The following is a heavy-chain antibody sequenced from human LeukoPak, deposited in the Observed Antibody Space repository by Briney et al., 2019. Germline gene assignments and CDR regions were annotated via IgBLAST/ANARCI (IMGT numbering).Heavy chain of an antibody. CDR1: GFTVSSNS. J-gene: IGHJ4*02. CDR3: ARRAGEYSPPYHY. CDR2: IYSGGNT. Sequence: GGSLRLSCTVSGFTVSSNSWSWVRQAPGKGLEWVSFIYSGGNTHYSDSVTGRFTISRDNSENTLYLQMNSLRAEDTAIYYCARRAGEYSPPYHYWGQGTLVTVSS. V-gene: IGHV3-53*01. D-gene: IGHD2-15*01.